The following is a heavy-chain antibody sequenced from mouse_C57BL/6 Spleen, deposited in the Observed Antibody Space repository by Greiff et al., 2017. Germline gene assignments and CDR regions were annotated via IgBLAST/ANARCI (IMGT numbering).Heavy chain of an antibody. Sequence: VQLQQSGAELVKPGASVKMSCKASGYTFTSYWITWVKQRPGQGLEWIGDIYPGSGSTNYNEKFKSKATLTVDTSSSTAYMQLSSLTSEDSAVYYCARGGYDYDGNWYFDVWGTGTTVTVSS. V-gene: IGHV1-55*01. J-gene: IGHJ1*03. D-gene: IGHD2-4*01. CDR3: ARGGYDYDGNWYFDV. CDR1: GYTFTSYW. CDR2: IYPGSGST.